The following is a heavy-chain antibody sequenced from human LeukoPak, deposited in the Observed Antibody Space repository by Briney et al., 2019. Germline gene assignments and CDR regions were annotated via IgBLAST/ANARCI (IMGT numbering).Heavy chain of an antibody. CDR2: IYHSGST. CDR3: TQGAGWLIDY. Sequence: PSETLTLTCVVSGGSISSYYWSWIRQPPGKGLEWIGYIYHSGSTYYNPSLKSRVTISVDRSKNQFSLKLSSVTAADTAVYYCTQGAGWLIDYWGQGILVSVSS. D-gene: IGHD3-16*01. J-gene: IGHJ4*02. CDR1: GGSISSYY. V-gene: IGHV4-30-2*02.